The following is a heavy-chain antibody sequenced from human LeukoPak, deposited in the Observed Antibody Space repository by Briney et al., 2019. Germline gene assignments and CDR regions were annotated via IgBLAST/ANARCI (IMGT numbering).Heavy chain of an antibody. CDR1: GYTFSSYW. J-gene: IGHJ4*02. Sequence: GESLRISCKGSGYTFSSYWIGWVRQMPGKGLEWMGIIYPGDSDTRYSPSLQGQFTISVDTSIGTAYLQWSSLKASDTAIYYCARQNDFRLDYWGQGTLVTVSS. CDR3: ARQNDFRLDY. D-gene: IGHD3-3*01. CDR2: IYPGDSDT. V-gene: IGHV5-51*01.